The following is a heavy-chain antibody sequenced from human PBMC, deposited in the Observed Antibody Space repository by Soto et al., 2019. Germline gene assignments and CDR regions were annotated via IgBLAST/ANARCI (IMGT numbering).Heavy chain of an antibody. J-gene: IGHJ4*02. CDR3: ARDYYDSSGYYPGFDY. D-gene: IGHD3-22*01. CDR2: IIPILGIA. Sequence: SVKVSCKASGGTFSSYTISWVRQAPGQGLEWMGRIIPILGIANYAQKFQGRVTITADKSTSTAYMELSSLRSEDTAVYYCARDYYDSSGYYPGFDYWGQGTLVTVSS. CDR1: GGTFSSYT. V-gene: IGHV1-69*02.